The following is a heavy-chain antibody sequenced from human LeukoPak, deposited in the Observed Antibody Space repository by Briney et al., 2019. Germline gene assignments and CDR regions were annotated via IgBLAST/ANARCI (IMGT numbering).Heavy chain of an antibody. J-gene: IGHJ6*04. CDR1: GYSFTSYW. Sequence: GESLKTSCKGSGYSFTSYWISWVRQMPGKGLEWMGRIDPSDSYTNYSPSFQGHVTISADKSISTAYLQWSSLKAPDTAMYYCARQGVGGSSWYYYYGMDVWGKGTTVTVSS. CDR2: IDPSDSYT. D-gene: IGHD6-13*01. V-gene: IGHV5-10-1*01. CDR3: ARQGVGGSSWYYYYGMDV.